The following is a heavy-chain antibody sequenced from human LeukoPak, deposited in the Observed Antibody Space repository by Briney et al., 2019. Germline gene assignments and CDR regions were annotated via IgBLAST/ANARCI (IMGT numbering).Heavy chain of an antibody. J-gene: IGHJ4*02. D-gene: IGHD3-10*01. CDR3: ARFRAGVGEPYGDY. Sequence: ASVKVSCKASGYTFTSYGISWVRQAPGQELEWMGCISAYNGNTNYAQKLQGRVTMTTDTSTSTAYMELRSLRSDDTAVYYCARFRAGVGEPYGDYWGQGTLVTVSS. CDR2: ISAYNGNT. V-gene: IGHV1-18*01. CDR1: GYTFTSYG.